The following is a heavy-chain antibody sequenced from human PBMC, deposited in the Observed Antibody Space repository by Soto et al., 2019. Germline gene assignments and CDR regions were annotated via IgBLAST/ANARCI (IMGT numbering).Heavy chain of an antibody. Sequence: SLRHSCSSSEFTFSDYYMSWILQTPGKWLEWVSHISSSGSTIYYADSVKGRFTISRDNAKNSLYLQMNSLRAEDTAVYYCARGADYGGGWFEPWGQGTLVTAPQ. CDR2: ISSSGSTI. CDR3: ARGADYGGGWFEP. V-gene: IGHV3-11*01. CDR1: EFTFSDYY. D-gene: IGHD4-17*01. J-gene: IGHJ5*02.